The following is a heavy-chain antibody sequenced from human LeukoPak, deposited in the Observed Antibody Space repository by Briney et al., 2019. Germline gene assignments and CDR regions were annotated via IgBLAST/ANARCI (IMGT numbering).Heavy chain of an antibody. J-gene: IGHJ4*02. CDR1: GGTFSSYA. CDR3: ARDVTHPNEMATIMPIDY. Sequence: SVKVSCKASGGTFSSYAISWVRQAPGQGLEWMGRIIPILGIANYAQKFQGRVTITADKSTSTAYMELSSLRSEDTAVYYCARDVTHPNEMATIMPIDYWGQGTLVTVSS. CDR2: IIPILGIA. V-gene: IGHV1-69*04. D-gene: IGHD5-24*01.